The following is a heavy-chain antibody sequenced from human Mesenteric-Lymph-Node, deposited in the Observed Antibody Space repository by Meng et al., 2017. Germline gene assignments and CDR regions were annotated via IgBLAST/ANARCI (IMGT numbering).Heavy chain of an antibody. V-gene: IGHV3-23*01. CDR3: ARDDIVVVPAADGGFDY. CDR2: ISSLGTTT. CDR1: GFTFSDYT. D-gene: IGHD2-2*01. J-gene: IGHJ4*01. Sequence: GESLKISCAASGFTFSDYTMSWVRQPPGKGLEWVSTISSLGTTTHYADSVKGRFTISRDNSKNTLYLQMNSLRAEDTAVYYCARDDIVVVPAADGGFDYWGQGTLVTSPQ.